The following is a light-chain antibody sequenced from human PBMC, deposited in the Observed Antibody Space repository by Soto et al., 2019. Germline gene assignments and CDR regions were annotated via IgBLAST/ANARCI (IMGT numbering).Light chain of an antibody. CDR2: LGS. J-gene: IGKJ1*01. CDR1: QSLLHSNGYNY. V-gene: IGKV2-28*01. CDR3: MQTLQTWT. Sequence: DIVMTQSPLSLPVTPGEPASISCRSSQSLLHSNGYNYLDWYLRKPGQSPQLLIYLGSNRASGVPDRFSGSGSGTDFTLKISRVEAEDVGVYYCMQTLQTWTFGQGTKVDIK.